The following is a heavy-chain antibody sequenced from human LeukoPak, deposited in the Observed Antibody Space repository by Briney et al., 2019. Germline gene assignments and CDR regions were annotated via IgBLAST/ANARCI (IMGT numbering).Heavy chain of an antibody. CDR1: GGTFSIYA. CDR3: AGGITFGGVIATYTDY. CDR2: IIPIFGTA. V-gene: IGHV1-69*13. Sequence: SVKVSSKASGGTFSIYAISWVRQAPGQGLEWMGGIIPIFGTANYAQKFQGRVTITADESTSTAYMELSSLRSEDTAVYYCAGGITFGGVIATYTDYWGQGTLVTVSS. D-gene: IGHD3-16*02. J-gene: IGHJ4*02.